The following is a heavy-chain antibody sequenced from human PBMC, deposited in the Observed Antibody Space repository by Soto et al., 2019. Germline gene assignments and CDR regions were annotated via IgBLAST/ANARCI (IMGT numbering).Heavy chain of an antibody. CDR3: AGRARPDFYYMDV. Sequence: PGGSLRLSCAASGFTLGGYAMDWVRQAPGKGLEYVSGISSNGVGTYYANSVQGRFTISRDNSKNTVYLQMGSLRPEDMAVYYCAGRARPDFYYMDVWGKGTTVTVSS. CDR2: ISSNGVGT. D-gene: IGHD6-6*01. V-gene: IGHV3-64*01. CDR1: GFTLGGYA. J-gene: IGHJ6*03.